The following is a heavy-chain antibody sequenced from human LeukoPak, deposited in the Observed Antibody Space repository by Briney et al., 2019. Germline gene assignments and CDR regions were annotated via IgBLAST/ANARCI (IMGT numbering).Heavy chain of an antibody. CDR3: ARLSQTYYDFWSGSDTPFDY. D-gene: IGHD3-3*01. CDR2: ISAYNGNT. J-gene: IGHJ4*02. CDR1: GGTFSSYG. V-gene: IGHV1-18*01. Sequence: ASVKVSCKASGGTFSSYGISWVRQAPGQGLEWMGWISAYNGNTNYAQKLQGRVTMTTDTSTSTAYMELRSLRSDDTAVYYCARLSQTYYDFWSGSDTPFDYWGQGTLVTVSS.